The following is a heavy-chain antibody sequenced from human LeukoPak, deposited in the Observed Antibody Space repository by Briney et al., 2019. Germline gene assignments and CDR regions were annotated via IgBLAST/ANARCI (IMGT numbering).Heavy chain of an antibody. CDR3: ARGAYYGDYSPY. CDR1: GGSISSSSYY. V-gene: IGHV4-39*07. D-gene: IGHD4-17*01. CDR2: IYYSGST. Sequence: PSETLSLTCTVSGGSISSSSYYWGWIRQPPGKGLEWIGSIYYSGSTYYNPSLKSRVTISVDTSKNQFSLKLSSVTAADTAVYYCARGAYYGDYSPYWGQGTLVTVSS. J-gene: IGHJ4*02.